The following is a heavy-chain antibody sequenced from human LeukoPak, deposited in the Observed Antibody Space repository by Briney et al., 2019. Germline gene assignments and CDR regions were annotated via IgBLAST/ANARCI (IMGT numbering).Heavy chain of an antibody. CDR1: GFTFNNFA. D-gene: IGHD3-10*01. V-gene: IGHV3-23*01. CDR3: AKDETRGGVYYFTD. J-gene: IGHJ4*01. Sequence: PGGCLRLSCAASGFTFNNFAMTWARQAPGRPLEWVSSISASGGSKYHASAVEGRFTVSRDNANNTLFLQMDNLRAEDTALYYCAKDETRGGVYYFTDWGHGALVTVS. CDR2: ISASGGSK.